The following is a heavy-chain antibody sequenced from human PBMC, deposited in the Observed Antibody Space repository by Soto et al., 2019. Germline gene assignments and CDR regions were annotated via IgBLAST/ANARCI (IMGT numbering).Heavy chain of an antibody. V-gene: IGHV3-33*01. CDR3: ARDGQWLPRDGLRSSYYFDY. Sequence: QVQLVESGGGVVQPGRSLRLSCAASGFNFSSYVMHWVRQAPGKGLEWVAVIWYDGGNKYYADSVKGRFTISRDNSKNTLYLQMNSLRAEDTAVYYCARDGQWLPRDGLRSSYYFDYWGQGPLVIVSS. D-gene: IGHD6-19*01. CDR2: IWYDGGNK. J-gene: IGHJ4*02. CDR1: GFNFSSYV.